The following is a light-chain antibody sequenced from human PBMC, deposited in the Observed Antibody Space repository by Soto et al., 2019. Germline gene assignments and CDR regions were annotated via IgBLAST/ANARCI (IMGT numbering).Light chain of an antibody. CDR1: QSVSSY. CDR3: QQRGNWPLT. Sequence: ESVLTQSPATLSLSPGERATLSCRASQSVSSYLAWYQQKPGQAPRLLIFDASNRATGIPARFSGSGSGTDFTLTISGLEPEDFAVYYCQQRGNWPLTFGGGTKVEI. J-gene: IGKJ4*01. CDR2: DAS. V-gene: IGKV3-11*01.